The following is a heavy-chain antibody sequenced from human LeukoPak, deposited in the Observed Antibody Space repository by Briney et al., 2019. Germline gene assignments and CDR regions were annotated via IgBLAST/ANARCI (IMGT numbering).Heavy chain of an antibody. CDR1: GFTFSTYA. CDR2: TSYDANNK. CDR3: ARGTPAGGGYYLDY. D-gene: IGHD3-22*01. J-gene: IGHJ4*02. Sequence: GSLRLSCAASGFTFSTYAMHWVRQAPGKGLEWVAVTSYDANNKYYADSVKGRFTISRDNSKNTLYLQMNSLRAEDTAVYSCARGTPAGGGYYLDYWGQGTLVTVSS. V-gene: IGHV3-30-3*01.